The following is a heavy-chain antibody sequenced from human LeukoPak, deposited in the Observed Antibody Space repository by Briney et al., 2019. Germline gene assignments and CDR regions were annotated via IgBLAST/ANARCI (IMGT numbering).Heavy chain of an antibody. V-gene: IGHV1-18*01. D-gene: IGHD3-22*01. CDR1: GYTFSDYG. CDR3: ARDGYYRHFDY. CDR2: ISTYNGDT. J-gene: IGHJ4*02. Sequence: ASVKVSCKASGYTFSDYGVSWVRQAPGQGLEWMGWISTYNGDTNYAQMFQGRVTMTTDTSTSTAYMELRSLRSDDTAVYYCARDGYYRHFDYWGQGTLVTVSS.